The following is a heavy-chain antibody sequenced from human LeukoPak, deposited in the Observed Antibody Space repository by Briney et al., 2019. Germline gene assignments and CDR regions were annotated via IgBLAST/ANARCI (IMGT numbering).Heavy chain of an antibody. J-gene: IGHJ1*01. CDR3: AKDTRRVIGIFQH. CDR1: GFTFSSYA. CDR2: ISGSGGST. V-gene: IGHV3-23*01. Sequence: GGSLRLSCAASGFTFSSYAMSWVRQAPGKGLEWVSAISGSGGSTYYADSVTGRFTISRDNSKNTLYLQMNSLRAEDTAVYYCAKDTRRVIGIFQHWGPGTLVTVSS.